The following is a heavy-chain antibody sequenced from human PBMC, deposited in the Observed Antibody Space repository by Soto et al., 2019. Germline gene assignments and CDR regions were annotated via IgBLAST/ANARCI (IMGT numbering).Heavy chain of an antibody. CDR3: ARGSVKAGAYCGGDCYSKKYYFDY. CDR1: GGSFSGYY. CDR2: INHSGST. D-gene: IGHD2-21*02. J-gene: IGHJ4*02. Sequence: QVQLQQWGAGLLKPSETLSLTCAVYGGSFSGYYWSWIRQPPGKGLEWIGEINHSGSTNYNPSLKSRVTISVDTSKNQFSLKLSSVTAADTAVYYCARGSVKAGAYCGGDCYSKKYYFDYWGQGTLVTVSS. V-gene: IGHV4-34*01.